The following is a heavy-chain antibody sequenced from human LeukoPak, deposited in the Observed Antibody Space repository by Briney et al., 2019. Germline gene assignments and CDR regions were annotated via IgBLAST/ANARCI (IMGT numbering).Heavy chain of an antibody. CDR2: ISSSSSYI. Sequence: PGGSLRLSCAASGFTSSSYSMNWVRQAPGKGLEWVSSISSSSSYIYYADSVKGRFTISRDNAKNSLYLQMNSLRAEDTAVYYCARIRHDSSGHYVDYWGQGTLVTVSS. CDR1: GFTSSSYS. J-gene: IGHJ4*02. CDR3: ARIRHDSSGHYVDY. D-gene: IGHD3-22*01. V-gene: IGHV3-21*01.